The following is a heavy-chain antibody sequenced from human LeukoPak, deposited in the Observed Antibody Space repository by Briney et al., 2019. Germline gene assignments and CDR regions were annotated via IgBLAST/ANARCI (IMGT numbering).Heavy chain of an antibody. Sequence: PSETLSLTCTVSGGSISSSSYYWGWIRQPPGKGLEWIGSIYYSGSTYYNPSLKSRVTISVDTSKNQFSLKLSSVTAADTAVYYCARDGYNGAFDYWGQGTLVTVSS. V-gene: IGHV4-39*07. CDR2: IYYSGST. CDR1: GGSISSSSYY. D-gene: IGHD5-24*01. J-gene: IGHJ4*02. CDR3: ARDGYNGAFDY.